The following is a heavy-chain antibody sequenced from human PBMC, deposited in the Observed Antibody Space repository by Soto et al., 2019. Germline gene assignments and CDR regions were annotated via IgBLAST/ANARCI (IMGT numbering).Heavy chain of an antibody. CDR1: GFTFSSYA. Sequence: PGGSLRLSCAASGFTFSSYAMHWVRQAPGKGLEWVAVISYDGSNKYYADSVKGRFTISRDNSKNTLYLQMNSLRAEDTAVYYCARRTGQQLVYYYYYGMDVWGQGTTVTVSS. CDR2: ISYDGSNK. D-gene: IGHD6-13*01. CDR3: ARRTGQQLVYYYYYGMDV. J-gene: IGHJ6*02. V-gene: IGHV3-30-3*01.